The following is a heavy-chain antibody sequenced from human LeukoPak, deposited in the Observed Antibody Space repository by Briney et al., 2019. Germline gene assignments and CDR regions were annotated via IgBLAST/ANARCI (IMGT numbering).Heavy chain of an antibody. CDR1: GFTFSSYS. CDR3: ARDFLTMTLIYYYFGMDV. V-gene: IGHV3-21*01. D-gene: IGHD3-22*01. Sequence: GGSLRLSCAASGFTFSSYSMNWVRQAPGKGLEWVSSISSSSSYIYYADSVKGRFTISRDNAKNSLYLQMNSLRAEDTAVYYCARDFLTMTLIYYYFGMDVWGQGTTVTVSS. CDR2: ISSSSSYI. J-gene: IGHJ6*02.